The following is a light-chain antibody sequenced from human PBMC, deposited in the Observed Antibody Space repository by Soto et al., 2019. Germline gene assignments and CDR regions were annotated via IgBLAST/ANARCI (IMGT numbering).Light chain of an antibody. CDR2: GAS. V-gene: IGKV3-20*01. CDR3: QQYGSSGT. CDR1: QSIANS. J-gene: IGKJ1*01. Sequence: EIFLTQSPVTLSLSPGERASLSCRASQSIANSLAWYQQKPGQAPRLLIYGASNRTTGIPDRFSGSGSGTDFTLTISRLEPEDFAAYYCQQYGSSGTFGQGTKVDIK.